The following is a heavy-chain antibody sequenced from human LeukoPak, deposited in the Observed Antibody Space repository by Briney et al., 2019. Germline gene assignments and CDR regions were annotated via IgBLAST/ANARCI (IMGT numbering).Heavy chain of an antibody. D-gene: IGHD6-13*01. CDR3: ARLSSSWILDY. CDR1: GGSISSSNYF. CDR2: IYYSGST. J-gene: IGHJ4*02. V-gene: IGHV4-39*01. Sequence: SETLSLTCTVSGGSISSSNYFWGWIRQPPGKGLEWIGSIYYSGSTYYNPSLKSRVTISVDTCKNQFSLNLNSVTAADTAVYYCARLSSSWILDYWGQGTLVTVSS.